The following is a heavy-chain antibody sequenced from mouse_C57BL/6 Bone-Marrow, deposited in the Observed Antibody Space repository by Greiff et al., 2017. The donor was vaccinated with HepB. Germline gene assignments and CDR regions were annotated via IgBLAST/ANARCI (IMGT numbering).Heavy chain of an antibody. D-gene: IGHD1-1*01. V-gene: IGHV5-6*01. CDR1: GFTFSSYG. J-gene: IGHJ2*01. Sequence: EVQVVESGGDLVKPGGSLKLSCAASGFTFSSYGMSWVRQTPDKRLEWVATISSGGSYTYSPDSVKGRFTISRDNAKNTLYLQMSSLKSEDTAMYYCARHVEYYGSSFFDYWGQGTTLTVSS. CDR3: ARHVEYYGSSFFDY. CDR2: ISSGGSYT.